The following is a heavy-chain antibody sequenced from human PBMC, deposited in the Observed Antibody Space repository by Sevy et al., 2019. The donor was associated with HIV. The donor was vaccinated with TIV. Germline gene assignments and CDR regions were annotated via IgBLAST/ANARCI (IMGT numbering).Heavy chain of an antibody. V-gene: IGHV3-11*01. J-gene: IGHJ6*02. CDR1: GFIFSDRY. CDR2: ITSNGNTI. Sequence: GGSLRLSCAASGFIFSDRYMNWIRQAPGKGLEWIAYITSNGNTIYYADPVKGRFTISRDNAKNSLFLQMNSLRAEDTAVYYCASSLLVDGRWGPPYGMDVWGQGTTVTVSS. D-gene: IGHD3-16*01. CDR3: ASSLLVDGRWGPPYGMDV.